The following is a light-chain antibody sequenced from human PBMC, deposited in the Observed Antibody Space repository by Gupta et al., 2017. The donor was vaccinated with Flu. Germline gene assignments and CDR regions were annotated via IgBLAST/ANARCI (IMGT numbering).Light chain of an antibody. CDR3: QHRNS. Sequence: EIVLTQSPGTLSLSPGERATLSCRASQSVGSYLAWYQQRPGQAPRLLIFDASNRATAIPGRFSGSGSGTDFTLPISSLAPEYFAVYFCQHRNSFGQGTRLEIK. J-gene: IGKJ5*01. CDR1: QSVGSY. V-gene: IGKV3-11*01. CDR2: DAS.